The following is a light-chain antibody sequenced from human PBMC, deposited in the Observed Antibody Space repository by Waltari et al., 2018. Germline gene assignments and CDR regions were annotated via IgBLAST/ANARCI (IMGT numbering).Light chain of an antibody. V-gene: IGKV1-5*03. CDR2: MVS. CDR3: QQYQSYWWT. J-gene: IGKJ1*01. CDR1: QSLNTW. Sequence: DIQMTQSPSTLSASVGDRVTITCRASQSLNTWLAWYQLNTGKAPKPLIYMVSNLESGVPARFSGSGSGTEFTLTLSSLQPDDFATYYCQQYQSYWWTFGQGTKVEMK.